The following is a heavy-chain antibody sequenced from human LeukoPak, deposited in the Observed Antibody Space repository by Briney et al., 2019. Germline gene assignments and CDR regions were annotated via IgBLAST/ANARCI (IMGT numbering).Heavy chain of an antibody. D-gene: IGHD6-19*01. CDR3: ARGDRSGQSNWFDP. CDR1: SGSFSGYY. V-gene: IGHV4-34*01. Sequence: SETLSLTCAVYSGSFSGYYWSWIRQPPGKGLEWIGEINHSGSTNYNPSLKSRVTISVDTSKNQFSLKLSSVTAADTAVYYCARGDRSGQSNWFDPWGQGTLVTVSS. J-gene: IGHJ5*02. CDR2: INHSGST.